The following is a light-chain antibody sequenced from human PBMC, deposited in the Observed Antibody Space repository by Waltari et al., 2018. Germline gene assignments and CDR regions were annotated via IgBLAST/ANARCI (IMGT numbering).Light chain of an antibody. J-gene: IGKJ2*01. Sequence: DIVMTQSPLSLPVTPGEPASISCRSSQSLLHSNGYNSLDWYLQKLGQSPQLLIYLGSNRASGGPDRFSGSGSGTDVTLKISRVEAEDVGVYYCMQALQTPYTFGQGTKLEIK. CDR1: QSLLHSNGYNS. CDR2: LGS. V-gene: IGKV2-28*01. CDR3: MQALQTPYT.